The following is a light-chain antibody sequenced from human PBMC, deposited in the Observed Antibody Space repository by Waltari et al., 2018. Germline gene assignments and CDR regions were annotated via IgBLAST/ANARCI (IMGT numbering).Light chain of an antibody. V-gene: IGLV2-14*03. CDR3: CSYTSSDTVV. CDR2: EVT. Sequence: QSALTQPASVSGSPGQSITISCTGTSSDVGGYNSVSWSQQHPGKAPKLIIYEVTRRPSGVSNRFSGSKSGNTASLTISGLQAEDEADYYCCSYTSSDTVVFGGGTKLTVL. CDR1: SSDVGGYNS. J-gene: IGLJ2*01.